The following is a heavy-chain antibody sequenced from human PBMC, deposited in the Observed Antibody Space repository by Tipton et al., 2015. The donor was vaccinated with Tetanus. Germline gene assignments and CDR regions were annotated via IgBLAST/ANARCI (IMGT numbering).Heavy chain of an antibody. CDR1: GFTFSTTW. V-gene: IGHV3-7*01. J-gene: IGHJ4*02. CDR3: ARGSGFTGYNN. Sequence: AASGFTFSTTWFSWVRQAPGKGLEWVASINEGGSETYYGDSVKGRFTISRDNAKNSVYLQMNILKVEDTAIYFCARGSGFTGYNNWGQGTLVPVSS. CDR2: INEGGSET. D-gene: IGHD5-24*01.